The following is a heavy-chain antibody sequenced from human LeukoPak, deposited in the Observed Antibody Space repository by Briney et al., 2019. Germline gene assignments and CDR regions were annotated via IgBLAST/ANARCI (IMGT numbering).Heavy chain of an antibody. J-gene: IGHJ4*02. V-gene: IGHV1-18*01. CDR3: ARDRRITMVRGVVPNDY. CDR2: ISAYNGNT. D-gene: IGHD3-10*01. Sequence: ASVKVSCKASGGTFSSYAISWVRQAPGQGLEWMGWISAYNGNTNYAQKLQGRVTMTTDTSTSTAYMELRSLRSDDTAVYYCARDRRITMVRGVVPNDYWGQGTLVTVSS. CDR1: GGTFSSYA.